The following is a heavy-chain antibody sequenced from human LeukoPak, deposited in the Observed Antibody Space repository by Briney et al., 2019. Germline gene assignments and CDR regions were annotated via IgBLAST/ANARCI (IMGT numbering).Heavy chain of an antibody. CDR3: ARAMVRGFFDY. J-gene: IGHJ4*02. V-gene: IGHV3-33*01. Sequence: GGSLRLSCAASGFTFGSYGMHWVRQAPGKGLEWVAVIWYDGSNKYYADSVKGRFTISRDNSKNTLYLQMNSLRAEDTAVYYRARAMVRGFFDYWGQGTLVTVSS. CDR1: GFTFGSYG. CDR2: IWYDGSNK. D-gene: IGHD3-10*01.